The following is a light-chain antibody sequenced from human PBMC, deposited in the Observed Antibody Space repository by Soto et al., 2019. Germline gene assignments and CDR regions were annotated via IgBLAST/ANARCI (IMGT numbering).Light chain of an antibody. CDR1: QSVSDD. J-gene: IGKJ1*01. V-gene: IGKV3-20*01. CDR3: QQYGSSPTWT. Sequence: EIVLTQSPATLSVSPGERATLSCRASQSVSDDLAWYQQKPGQAPRLLIYGASTRASGIPDRFSGSGSGTDFTLTISRLEPEDSAVYYCQQYGSSPTWTFGQGTKVDIK. CDR2: GAS.